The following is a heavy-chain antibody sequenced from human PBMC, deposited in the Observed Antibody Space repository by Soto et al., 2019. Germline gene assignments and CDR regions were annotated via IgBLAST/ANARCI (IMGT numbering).Heavy chain of an antibody. V-gene: IGHV3-23*01. D-gene: IGHD1-7*01. Sequence: GGSLRLSCAASGLTFTNYAMSWFRQAPGKGLEWVSAISSSGVSLHYADSVRGRFSISRDNSQNTLYLQMNSLRAEDTAVYYCAKDRGTNYYYYGMDVWGQGTTVTVSS. CDR3: AKDRGTNYYYYGMDV. CDR1: GLTFTNYA. CDR2: ISSSGVSL. J-gene: IGHJ6*02.